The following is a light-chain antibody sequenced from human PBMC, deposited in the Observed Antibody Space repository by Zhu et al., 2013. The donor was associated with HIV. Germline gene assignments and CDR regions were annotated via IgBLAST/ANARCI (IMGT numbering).Light chain of an antibody. J-gene: IGKJ2*03. Sequence: EIVLTQSPGTLSLSPGESATLSCRASPSASTSYFAWYQVKPGQPPRLLIYGASSRATGIPERFSGSGSGTDFTLTISRLEPEDFAVYYCQQYGSSPPYSFGQGTKLEIK. CDR3: QQYGSSPPYS. V-gene: IGKV3-20*01. CDR2: GAS. CDR1: PSASTSY.